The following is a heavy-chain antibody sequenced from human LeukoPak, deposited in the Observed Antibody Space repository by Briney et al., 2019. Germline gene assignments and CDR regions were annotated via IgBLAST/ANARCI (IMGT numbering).Heavy chain of an antibody. CDR1: GYTFTSYG. D-gene: IGHD3-22*01. V-gene: IGHV1-18*01. Sequence: ASVKVSCKASGYTFTSYGISWVRQAPGQGLEWMGWISAYNGNTNYAQKLQGRVTMTTDTSTSTAYMELRSLRSDDTAVYYCARARNYYDSSGYFPYWYFDLWGRGTLVTVSS. J-gene: IGHJ2*01. CDR3: ARARNYYDSSGYFPYWYFDL. CDR2: ISAYNGNT.